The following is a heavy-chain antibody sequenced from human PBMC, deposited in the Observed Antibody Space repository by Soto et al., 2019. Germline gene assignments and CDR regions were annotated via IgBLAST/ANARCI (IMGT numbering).Heavy chain of an antibody. CDR3: ARDEMCDGVKCIPGYFPQ. Sequence: LLDSGGGLVQPGGSLRLSWAASGFMFRDYWMNWVRQAPGKGPEWVANRKVDGTEKNYVDSVKRRFTISRDNAKNSLYLHMNSLGVEDTAVYYWARDEMCDGVKCIPGYFPQGGQGTPVPVS. CDR1: GFMFRDYW. CDR2: RKVDGTEK. J-gene: IGHJ1*01. V-gene: IGHV3-7*03. D-gene: IGHD2-21*01.